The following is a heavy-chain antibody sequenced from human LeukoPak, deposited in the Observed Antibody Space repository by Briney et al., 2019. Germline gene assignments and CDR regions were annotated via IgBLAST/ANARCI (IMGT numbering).Heavy chain of an antibody. CDR3: ARDRTPYDYVWGSYRLDY. J-gene: IGHJ4*02. V-gene: IGHV3-48*04. Sequence: PGGSLRLSCAASGFTFSTYSMNWVRQAPGKGLEWVSYISNTGSPIYYADSVKGRFSISRDNARNSLYLQMNSLRAEDTAVYYCARDRTPYDYVWGSYRLDYWGQGTLVTVSS. CDR2: ISNTGSPI. D-gene: IGHD3-16*02. CDR1: GFTFSTYS.